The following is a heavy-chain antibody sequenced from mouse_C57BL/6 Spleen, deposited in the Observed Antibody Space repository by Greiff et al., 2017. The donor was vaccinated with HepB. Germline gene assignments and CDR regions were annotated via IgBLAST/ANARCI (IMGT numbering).Heavy chain of an antibody. Sequence: VQLQESDAELVKPGASVKISCKVSGYTFTDHTIHWMKQRPEQGLEWIGYIYPRDGSTKYNEKFKGKATLTADKSSSTAYMQLNSLTSEDSAVYFCATTVVSPYWYFDVWGTGTTVTVSS. D-gene: IGHD1-1*01. CDR1: GYTFTDHT. V-gene: IGHV1-78*01. J-gene: IGHJ1*03. CDR3: ATTVVSPYWYFDV. CDR2: IYPRDGST.